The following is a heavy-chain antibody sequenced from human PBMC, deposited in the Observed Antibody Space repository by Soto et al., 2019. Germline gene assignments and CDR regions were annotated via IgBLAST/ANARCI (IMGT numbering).Heavy chain of an antibody. J-gene: IGHJ4*02. V-gene: IGHV1-69*19. D-gene: IGHD3-10*01. Sequence: QVQLVQSGAEMKKPGSSVKVSCQSSGDTFNTYAMNWVRQAPGQGPEWMGDISPMFGAANYAPKFQGRVTITADESTGTSYMQLSSLTSEYTALYFCAREVQVHTPAFVYWGQGTLVTVSS. CDR2: ISPMFGAA. CDR3: AREVQVHTPAFVY. CDR1: GDTFNTYA.